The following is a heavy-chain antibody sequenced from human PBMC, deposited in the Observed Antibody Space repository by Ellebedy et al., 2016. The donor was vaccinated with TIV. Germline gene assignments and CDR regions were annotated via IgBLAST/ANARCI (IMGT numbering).Heavy chain of an antibody. CDR3: AREAHCSGGSCGRWKIPSYYYYGMDV. V-gene: IGHV3-23*01. CDR2: ISGSGGST. Sequence: GESLKISCAASGFPFSSYAMSWVRQAPGKGLEWVSAISGSGGSTYYADSVKVRFTISRDNSKNTLYLQMNSLRAEDTAVYYCAREAHCSGGSCGRWKIPSYYYYGMDVWGQGTTVTVSS. CDR1: GFPFSSYA. D-gene: IGHD2-15*01. J-gene: IGHJ6*02.